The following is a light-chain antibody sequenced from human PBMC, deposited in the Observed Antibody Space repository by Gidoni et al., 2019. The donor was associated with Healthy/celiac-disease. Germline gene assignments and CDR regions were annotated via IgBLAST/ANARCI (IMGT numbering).Light chain of an antibody. CDR1: QDISNY. Sequence: DIQMTQSPSSLSAYVGDRVTITCQESQDISNYLNWYQQKPGKAPKLLIYDASNLETGVPSRFSGSGSGTDFTFTISSLQPEDIATYYCQQYDNLLSPFGGGTKVEIK. V-gene: IGKV1-33*01. CDR3: QQYDNLLSP. J-gene: IGKJ4*01. CDR2: DAS.